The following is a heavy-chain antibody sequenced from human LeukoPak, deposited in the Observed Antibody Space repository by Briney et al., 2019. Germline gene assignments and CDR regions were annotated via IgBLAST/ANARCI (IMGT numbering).Heavy chain of an antibody. CDR1: GGTFSSYA. D-gene: IGHD3-10*01. CDR2: IIPIFGTA. CDR3: ARDDSSRGRTQHFDYYYYMDV. Sequence: GASVKVSCKXSGGTFSSYAISWVRQAPGQGLEWMGGIIPIFGTANYAQKFQGRVTITTDESTSTAYMELSSLRSEDTAVYYCARDDSSRGRTQHFDYYYYMDVWGKGTTVTVSS. V-gene: IGHV1-69*05. J-gene: IGHJ6*03.